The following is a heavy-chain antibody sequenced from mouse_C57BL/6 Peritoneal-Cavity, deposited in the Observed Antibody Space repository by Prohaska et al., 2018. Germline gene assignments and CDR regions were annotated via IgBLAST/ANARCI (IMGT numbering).Heavy chain of an antibody. CDR3: AGGYPAWFAY. CDR2: ILPGSGST. CDR1: FTGYW. Sequence: FTGYWIERVKQRPGHGLEWIGEILPGSGSTNYNDKFKCTATFTADTSYNTAYMQLSSLTADDSAIYYCAGGYPAWFAYWGQGTLVTVSA. V-gene: IGHV1-9*01. J-gene: IGHJ3*01. D-gene: IGHD2-2*01.